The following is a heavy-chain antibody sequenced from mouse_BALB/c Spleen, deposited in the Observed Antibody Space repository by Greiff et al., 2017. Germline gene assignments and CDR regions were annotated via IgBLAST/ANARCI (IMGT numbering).Heavy chain of an antibody. J-gene: IGHJ3*01. CDR1: GYTFTDYW. Sequence: VQLQQPGAELVMPGASVKMSCKASGYTFTDYWMHWVKQRPEQGLEWIGRIDPANGNTKYDPKFQGKATITADTSSNTAYLQLSSLTSEDTAVYYCARPSDYSFAYWGQGTLVTVSA. V-gene: IGHV14-3*02. D-gene: IGHD2-4*01. CDR3: ARPSDYSFAY. CDR2: IDPANGNT.